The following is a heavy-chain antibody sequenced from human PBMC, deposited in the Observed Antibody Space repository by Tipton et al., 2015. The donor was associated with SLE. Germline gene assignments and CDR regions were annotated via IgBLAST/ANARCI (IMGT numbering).Heavy chain of an antibody. CDR1: GFTFSNAW. CDR2: IKSKTDGGTT. Sequence: SLRLSCAASGFTFSNAWMSCVPPAPVNGLAWVGRIKSKTDGGTTDYAAPVKGRFTISRDDSKNTLYLQMNSLKTEDTAVYYCTTDPGSSGRYYFDYWGQGTLVTVSS. CDR3: TTDPGSSGRYYFDY. V-gene: IGHV3-15*01. J-gene: IGHJ4*02. D-gene: IGHD6-19*01.